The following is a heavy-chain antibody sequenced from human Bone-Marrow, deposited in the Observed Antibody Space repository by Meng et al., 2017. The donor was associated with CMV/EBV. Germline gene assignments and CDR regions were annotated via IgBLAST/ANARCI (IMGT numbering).Heavy chain of an antibody. D-gene: IGHD2-2*01. V-gene: IGHV1-2*02. CDR3: ARDEGGFVVVPAAMRYYYGMDV. CDR1: GYTFTGYY. J-gene: IGHJ6*02. CDR2: INPNSGGT. Sequence: ASVKVSCKASGYTFTGYYMHWVRQAPGQGLEWMGWINPNSGGTNYAQKFQGRVTMTRDTSISTAYMELSRLRSDDTAVYYCARDEGGFVVVPAAMRYYYGMDVWGQGTTDTVPS.